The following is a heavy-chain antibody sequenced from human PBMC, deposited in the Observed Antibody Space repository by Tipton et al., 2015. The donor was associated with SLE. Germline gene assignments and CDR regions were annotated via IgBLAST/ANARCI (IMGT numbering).Heavy chain of an antibody. J-gene: IGHJ5*02. CDR3: ARALFNSGFDP. Sequence: SLRLSCAASGFTFSSYGMHWVRQAPGKGLVWVSRINSDGSSTSYADSVKGRFTISRDNAKNTLYLQMNSLRAEDTAVYYCARALFNSGFDPWGQGTLVTVSS. D-gene: IGHD3-10*02. V-gene: IGHV3-74*01. CDR2: INSDGSST. CDR1: GFTFSSYG.